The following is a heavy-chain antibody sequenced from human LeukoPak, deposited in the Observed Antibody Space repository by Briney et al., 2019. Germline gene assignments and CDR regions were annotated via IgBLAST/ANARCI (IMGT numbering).Heavy chain of an antibody. V-gene: IGHV4-4*07. D-gene: IGHD3-22*01. J-gene: IGHJ5*02. CDR1: GGSISSYY. Sequence: SETLSLTCTVSGGSISSYYWSWIRQPAGKGLEWIGGIYTSGSTNYNPSLKSRVTMSVDTSKNQFSLKLSSVTAADTAVYYCARDGSYYYDSSGPFDPWGQGTLVTVSS. CDR2: IYTSGST. CDR3: ARDGSYYYDSSGPFDP.